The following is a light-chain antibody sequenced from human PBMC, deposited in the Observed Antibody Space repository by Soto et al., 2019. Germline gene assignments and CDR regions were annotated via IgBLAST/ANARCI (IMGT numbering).Light chain of an antibody. CDR1: QSSGNW. CDR3: QQYKSYPWT. CDR2: EAS. J-gene: IGKJ1*01. V-gene: IGKV1-5*03. Sequence: IRMTQSPSTQSASIGDRVTITCRPSQSSGNWVAWYQQKAGRAPELLMYEASSLESGVPSRFSGSGSGTEFTLTISGLQPDDFATYHCQQYKSYPWTFGQGTKVDNK.